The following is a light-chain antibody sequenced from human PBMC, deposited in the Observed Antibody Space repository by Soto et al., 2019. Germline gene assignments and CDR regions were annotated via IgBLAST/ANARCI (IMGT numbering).Light chain of an antibody. CDR3: AAWDDSLNGRV. CDR2: GNS. J-gene: IGLJ3*02. CDR1: SSNIGAGRD. V-gene: IGLV1-40*01. Sequence: QSVLTQPPSVSGAPGQRVTISCTGSSSNIGAGRDVHWYQQLPGTAPKLLIYGNSNRPSGVPDRFSVSKSGASVSLAISGPQSEDEADYYCAAWDDSLNGRVFGGGTKVTVL.